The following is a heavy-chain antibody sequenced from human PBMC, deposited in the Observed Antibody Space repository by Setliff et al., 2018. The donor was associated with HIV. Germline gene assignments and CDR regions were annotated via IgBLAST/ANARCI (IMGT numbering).Heavy chain of an antibody. V-gene: IGHV4-34*01. CDR3: ARSIVPVASGYYYFEY. CDR2: INHSGST. Sequence: SETLSLTCAVYGGSFSGYYWSWIRQPPGKGLEWIGQINHSGSTYYKPSRKSRVTISVDTSKNQFSLRLSSVAAGDTAVYYCARSIVPVASGYYYFEYWGQGTLVTVSS. CDR1: GGSFSGYY. D-gene: IGHD3-3*01. J-gene: IGHJ4*02.